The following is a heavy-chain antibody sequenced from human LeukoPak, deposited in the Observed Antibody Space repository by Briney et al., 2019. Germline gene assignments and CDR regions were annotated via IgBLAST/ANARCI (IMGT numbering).Heavy chain of an antibody. Sequence: PGGSLRLSCAASGFSFDDYAIHWVRQAPGKGLEWVSGISWNSGSIYYADSVKGRFTISRDNAKNSLYLQMNSLRAEDTAVYYCARDARTGEFDYWGQGTLVTVSS. D-gene: IGHD3/OR15-3a*01. V-gene: IGHV3-9*01. CDR1: GFSFDDYA. CDR2: ISWNSGSI. CDR3: ARDARTGEFDY. J-gene: IGHJ4*02.